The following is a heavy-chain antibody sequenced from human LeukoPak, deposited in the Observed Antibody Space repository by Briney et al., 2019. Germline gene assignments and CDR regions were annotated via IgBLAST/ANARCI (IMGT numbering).Heavy chain of an antibody. CDR2: ISSSSSYI. V-gene: IGHV3-21*04. J-gene: IGHJ4*02. CDR3: AKDGLGSTDY. D-gene: IGHD2-15*01. CDR1: GFTFSSYS. Sequence: GGSLRLSCAASGFTFSSYSMNWVRQAPGKGLEWVSSISSSSSYIYYADSVKGRFTISRDNAKNSLYLQMNSLRAEDTAVYYCAKDGLGSTDYWGQGTLVTVSS.